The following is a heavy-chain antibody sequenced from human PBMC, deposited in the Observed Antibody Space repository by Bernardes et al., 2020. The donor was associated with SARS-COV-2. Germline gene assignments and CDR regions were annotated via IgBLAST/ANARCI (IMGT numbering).Heavy chain of an antibody. J-gene: IGHJ3*02. D-gene: IGHD2-2*01. V-gene: IGHV1-2*02. CDR1: GYTFTGYY. CDR2: IYLNSGGT. Sequence: ASVKVSCRASGYTFTGYYIHWVRQAPGQELEWMGWIYLNSGGTKYGQKFQGRVSMTRDTSISTAYMELTRLTSDDTAVYYCATSLNAFDKWGQGTMVTVSS. CDR3: ATSLNAFDK.